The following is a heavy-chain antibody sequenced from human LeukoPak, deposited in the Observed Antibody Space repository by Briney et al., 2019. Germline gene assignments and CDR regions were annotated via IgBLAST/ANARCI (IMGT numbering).Heavy chain of an antibody. Sequence: GASVKVSCKLSGHTLGELSIHWVRQAPARGLEWMGSFDPEDGKRMYAREFQGRLSMTEDTSTDTAYMELSSLRSEDTAVYYCATNSMFYYDSSGCWFDPWGQGTLVTVSS. J-gene: IGHJ5*02. CDR2: FDPEDGKR. CDR1: GHTLGELS. CDR3: ATNSMFYYDSSGCWFDP. D-gene: IGHD3-22*01. V-gene: IGHV1-24*01.